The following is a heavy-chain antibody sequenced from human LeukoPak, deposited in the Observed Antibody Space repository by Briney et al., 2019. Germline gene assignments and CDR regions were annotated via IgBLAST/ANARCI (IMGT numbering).Heavy chain of an antibody. D-gene: IGHD3-10*01. CDR2: IYSGGST. CDR1: GFTVSSNY. J-gene: IGHJ4*02. Sequence: PGGSLRLSCAASGFTVSSNYMSWVRQAPGKGLEWVSVIYSGGSTYYADSVKGRFTISRDNSKNTLCLQMNSLRAEDTAVYYCARAPYYGSGSYHYWGQGTLVTVSS. V-gene: IGHV3-53*01. CDR3: ARAPYYGSGSYHY.